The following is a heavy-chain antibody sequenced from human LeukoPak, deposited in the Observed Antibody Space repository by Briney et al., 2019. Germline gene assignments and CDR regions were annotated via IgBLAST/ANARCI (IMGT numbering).Heavy chain of an antibody. V-gene: IGHV4-31*03. CDR3: ARGVEYYDFWSGYSPMPYYFDY. Sequence: SETLSLTCTVSGGSISSGVYYWSWIRQHPGKGLEWIGYVYYSGSTYYNPSLKSRVTISVDTSKNQFSLKLSSVTAADTAVYYCARGVEYYDFWSGYSPMPYYFDYWGQGTLVTVSS. J-gene: IGHJ4*02. CDR2: VYYSGST. D-gene: IGHD3-3*01. CDR1: GGSISSGVYY.